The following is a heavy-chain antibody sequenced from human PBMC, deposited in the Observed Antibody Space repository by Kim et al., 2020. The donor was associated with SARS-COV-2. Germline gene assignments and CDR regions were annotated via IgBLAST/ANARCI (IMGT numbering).Heavy chain of an antibody. CDR1: GYSFTSYG. V-gene: IGHV1-18*01. Sequence: ASVKVSCKASGYSFTSYGISWVRQAPGQGLEWMGWISAYNGNTNYAQKLQGRVTMTTDTSTSTAYMELRSLRSDDTAVYYCARVSQRITIFGVVRTPMDVWGQGTTVTVSS. J-gene: IGHJ6*02. CDR3: ARVSQRITIFGVVRTPMDV. CDR2: ISAYNGNT. D-gene: IGHD3-3*01.